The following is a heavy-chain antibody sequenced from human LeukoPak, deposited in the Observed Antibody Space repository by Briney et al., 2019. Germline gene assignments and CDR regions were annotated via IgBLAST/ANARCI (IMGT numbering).Heavy chain of an antibody. D-gene: IGHD5/OR15-5a*01. CDR1: GGSISSGGYY. V-gene: IGHV4-61*08. Sequence: KSSETLSLTCTVSGGSISSGGYYWSWIRQHPGKGLEWIGYIYYSGSTNYNPSLKSRVTTSVDTSKNQFSLKLSSVTAADTAVYYCARDRSTAIDLWGRGTLVTVSS. J-gene: IGHJ2*01. CDR2: IYYSGST. CDR3: ARDRSTAIDL.